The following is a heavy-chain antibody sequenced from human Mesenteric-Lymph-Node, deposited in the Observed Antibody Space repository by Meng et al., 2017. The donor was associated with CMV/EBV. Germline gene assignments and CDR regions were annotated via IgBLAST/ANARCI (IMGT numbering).Heavy chain of an antibody. D-gene: IGHD3-3*01. J-gene: IGHJ4*02. CDR1: GFTFSDYY. CDR2: ISGTSTI. CDR3: VKEANPLSGYPYYFDY. Sequence: GGSLRLSCAASGFTFSDYYMSWVRQAPGKGLGWVSSISGTSTIYYADSVKGRFTISRDKSKNTVYLQMNSLRGEDTAVYYCVKEANPLSGYPYYFDYWGQGTLVTVSS. V-gene: IGHV3-69-1*01.